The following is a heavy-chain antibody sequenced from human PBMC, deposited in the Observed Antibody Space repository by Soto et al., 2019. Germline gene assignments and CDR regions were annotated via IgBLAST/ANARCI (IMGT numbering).Heavy chain of an antibody. V-gene: IGHV3-30-3*01. J-gene: IGHJ5*02. CDR2: ISYDGSNK. CDR1: GFTFSSYA. Sequence: GGSLRLSCAAPGFTFSSYAMHWVRQAPGKGLEWVAVISYDGSNKYYADSVKGRFTISRDNSKNTLYLQMNSLRAEDTAVYYCARNGITGTYPSWFDPWGQGTLVTVSS. CDR3: ARNGITGTYPSWFDP. D-gene: IGHD1-20*01.